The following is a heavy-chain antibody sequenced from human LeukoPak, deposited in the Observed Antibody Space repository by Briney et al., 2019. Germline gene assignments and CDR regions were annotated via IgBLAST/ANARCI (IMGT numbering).Heavy chain of an antibody. Sequence: GGSLRLSCAASGFTFSSYGMHWVRQAPGKGLEWVAVIWYDGSNKYYADSVKSRFTISRDNSRNTLYLQMNSLRAEDTAVYYCARDFYVGSGSYYIGYWGQGTLVNVSS. V-gene: IGHV3-33*01. D-gene: IGHD3-10*01. J-gene: IGHJ4*02. CDR1: GFTFSSYG. CDR2: IWYDGSNK. CDR3: ARDFYVGSGSYYIGY.